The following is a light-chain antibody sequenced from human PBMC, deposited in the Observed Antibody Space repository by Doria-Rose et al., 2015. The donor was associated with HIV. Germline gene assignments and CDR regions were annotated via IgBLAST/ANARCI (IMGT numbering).Light chain of an antibody. J-gene: IGKJ5*01. Sequence: LTQSPGTLSLSPGERATLSRRASQRVKSSYLAWYQQEPGQAPRLLIYDASTRATGIPDRFSGSGSGTDFTLTISRLEPEDVAVYYCQQYGTSRGTFGQGTRLEIK. CDR3: QQYGTSRGT. CDR1: QRVKSSY. CDR2: DAS. V-gene: IGKV3-20*01.